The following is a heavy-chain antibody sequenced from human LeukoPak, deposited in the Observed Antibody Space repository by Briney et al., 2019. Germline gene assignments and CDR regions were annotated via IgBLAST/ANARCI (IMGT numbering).Heavy chain of an antibody. CDR2: IYTSGST. V-gene: IGHV4-4*07. CDR3: ASDGRIAAAGISGPTFEP. CDR1: GGSISSYY. D-gene: IGHD6-13*01. Sequence: AETLSLTCTVSGGSISSYYWSWIRQPAGKGPEWIGRIYTSGSTNHHPSLKSRVTMSVATSKNQFSLKLSSVTAAATAVYYCASDGRIAAAGISGPTFEPWGQGTLVTVSS. J-gene: IGHJ5*02.